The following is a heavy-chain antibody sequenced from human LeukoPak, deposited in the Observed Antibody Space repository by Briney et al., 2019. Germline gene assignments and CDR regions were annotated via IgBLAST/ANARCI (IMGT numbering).Heavy chain of an antibody. V-gene: IGHV1-24*01. D-gene: IGHD3-22*01. CDR3: ATRKHYYDSSGAIPHAFDI. Sequence: ASVKVSCKVSGYTLTELSMHWVRQAPGKGLEWMGGFDPEDGETIYAQKFQGRVTMTEDTSTDTAYTELSSLRSEDTAVYYCATRKHYYDSSGAIPHAFDIWGQGTMVTVSS. CDR2: FDPEDGET. J-gene: IGHJ3*02. CDR1: GYTLTELS.